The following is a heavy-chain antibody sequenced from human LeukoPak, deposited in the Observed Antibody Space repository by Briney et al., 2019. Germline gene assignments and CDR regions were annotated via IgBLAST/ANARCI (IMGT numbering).Heavy chain of an antibody. CDR2: ISATGGTT. Sequence: PGGSLRLSCAASGFTFSSYGMSWVRQAPGKGLEWVSAISATGGTTYYADSVKGRFTIPRDNSKNTLYLQMNSLRAEDTAIYYCAKNGDRGAYCSGGSCYPYYYYYIDVWGKGTTVTISS. CDR3: AKNGDRGAYCSGGSCYPYYYYYIDV. J-gene: IGHJ6*03. CDR1: GFTFSSYG. V-gene: IGHV3-23*01. D-gene: IGHD2-15*01.